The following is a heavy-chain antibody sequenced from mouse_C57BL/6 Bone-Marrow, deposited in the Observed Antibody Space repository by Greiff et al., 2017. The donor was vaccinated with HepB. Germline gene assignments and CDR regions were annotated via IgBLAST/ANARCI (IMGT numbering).Heavy chain of an antibody. CDR1: GYTFTSYW. Sequence: QVQLKQPGAELVRPGTSVKLSCKASGYTFTSYWMHWVKQRPGQGLEWIGVIDPSDSYTNYNQKFKGKATLTVDTSSSTAYMQLSSLTSEDSAVYYCARRGYGSHWYFDVWGTGTTVTVSS. D-gene: IGHD1-1*01. V-gene: IGHV1-59*01. J-gene: IGHJ1*03. CDR2: IDPSDSYT. CDR3: ARRGYGSHWYFDV.